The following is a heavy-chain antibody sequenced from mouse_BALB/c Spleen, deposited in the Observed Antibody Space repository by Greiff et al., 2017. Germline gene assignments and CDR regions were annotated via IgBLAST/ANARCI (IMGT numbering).Heavy chain of an antibody. V-gene: IGHV1S137*01. D-gene: IGHD2-1*01. Sequence: VKLMESGAELVRPGVSVKISCKGSGYTFTDYAMHWVKQSHAKSLEWIGVISTYYGDASYNQKFKGKATMTVDKSSSTAYMELARLTSEDSAIYYCARSYGNYPYYYAMDYWGQGTSVTVSS. J-gene: IGHJ4*01. CDR3: ARSYGNYPYYYAMDY. CDR1: GYTFTDYA. CDR2: ISTYYGDA.